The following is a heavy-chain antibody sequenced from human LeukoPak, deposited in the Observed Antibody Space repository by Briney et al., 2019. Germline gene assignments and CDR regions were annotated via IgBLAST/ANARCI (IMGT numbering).Heavy chain of an antibody. CDR1: GFTFSSYA. CDR2: ISGSGGST. CDR3: AKDLSIYDSSGYYLSWIS. Sequence: GGSLRLSCAASGFTFSSYAMSWVRQAPGKGLEWVSAISGSGGSTYYADSVKGRFTISRDNSKNTLYLQMISLRAEDTAVYYCAKDLSIYDSSGYYLSWISWGQGTLVTVSS. V-gene: IGHV3-23*01. J-gene: IGHJ4*02. D-gene: IGHD3-22*01.